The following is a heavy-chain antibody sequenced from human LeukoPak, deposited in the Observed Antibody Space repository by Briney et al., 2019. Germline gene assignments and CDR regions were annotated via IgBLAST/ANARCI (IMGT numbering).Heavy chain of an antibody. V-gene: IGHV3-30*18. CDR2: TSYDGSTK. Sequence: HAGGSLRLSCAASGFTFSSHGMLWVRQAPGKGLEWGAVTSYDGSTKYYADSAKGRFNISRDSSKNTLYLQMNSLRVDDTAVYYCAKDATLFGDQYFDYWGQGTLVIVSA. CDR1: GFTFSSHG. CDR3: AKDATLFGDQYFDY. D-gene: IGHD3-10*01. J-gene: IGHJ4*02.